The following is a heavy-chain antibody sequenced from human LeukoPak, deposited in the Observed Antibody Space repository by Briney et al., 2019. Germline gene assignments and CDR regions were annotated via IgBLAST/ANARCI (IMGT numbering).Heavy chain of an antibody. Sequence: KPGGSLRLSCAASGFTFSDYYMSWIRQAPGKGLEWVSYISTTSSYTDYADSVRGRFTISRDNAKNLLYLQMNSLRPEDTAVYYCARDWYCSSSICYTDRTWFDPWGQGTLVTVSS. CDR1: GFTFSDYY. CDR2: ISTTSSYT. J-gene: IGHJ5*02. CDR3: ARDWYCSSSICYTDRTWFDP. V-gene: IGHV3-11*05. D-gene: IGHD2-2*02.